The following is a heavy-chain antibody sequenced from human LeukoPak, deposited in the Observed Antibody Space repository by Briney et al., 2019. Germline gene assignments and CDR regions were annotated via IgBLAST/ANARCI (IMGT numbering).Heavy chain of an antibody. CDR1: GFTFSSYA. CDR2: ISGSGGST. V-gene: IGHV3-23*01. D-gene: IGHD3-10*01. J-gene: IGHJ4*02. Sequence: GGSLRLSCAASGFTFSSYAMSWVRQAPGKGLEWVSAISGSGGSTYYADSVKGRFTISRDNSKNTLYLQMNSLRAEDTAVYYCARVEYGSGSPFDYWGQGTLVTVSS. CDR3: ARVEYGSGSPFDY.